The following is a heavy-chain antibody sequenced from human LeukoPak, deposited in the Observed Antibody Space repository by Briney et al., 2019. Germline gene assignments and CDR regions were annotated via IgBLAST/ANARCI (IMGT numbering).Heavy chain of an antibody. CDR2: INHIGST. CDR3: ARRRWLQPLDY. D-gene: IGHD5-24*01. CDR1: SGSFSAYY. J-gene: IGHJ4*02. V-gene: IGHV4-34*01. Sequence: SETLSLTCAVYSGSFSAYYWSWIRQPPGKGLEWTWEINHIGSTHYNPSLTSQVSISVHTSEHKIYLRLSSVTAATTTVYYCARRRWLQPLDYCGPGNPV.